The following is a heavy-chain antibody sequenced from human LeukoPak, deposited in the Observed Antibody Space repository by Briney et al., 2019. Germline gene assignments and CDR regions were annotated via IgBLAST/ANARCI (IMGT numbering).Heavy chain of an antibody. Sequence: GGSLRLSCAASGFTFSSYAMHWVRQAPGKGLEWVAVISYDGSNKYYADSVKGRFTISRDNSKNTLYLQMNSLRAEDTAVYYCARDRRSSSAPVDYYMDVWGKGTTVTVSS. CDR1: GFTFSSYA. J-gene: IGHJ6*03. CDR3: ARDRRSSSAPVDYYMDV. V-gene: IGHV3-30-3*01. D-gene: IGHD6-6*01. CDR2: ISYDGSNK.